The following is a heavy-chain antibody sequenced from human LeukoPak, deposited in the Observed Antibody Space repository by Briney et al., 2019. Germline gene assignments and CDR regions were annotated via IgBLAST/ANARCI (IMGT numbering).Heavy chain of an antibody. D-gene: IGHD5-12*01. J-gene: IGHJ4*02. CDR3: AKCGNSGCHLIDY. V-gene: IGHV3-23*01. CDR2: ISGRTGGT. CDR1: GFTFNTNA. Sequence: GGSLRLSCAASGFTFNTNAMSWVRQAPGKGLEWVSAISGRTGGTYYADSVKGRFTISRDNSKSTLYLQVDSLRAEDTAVYYCAKCGNSGCHLIDYWGQGTLVTVSS.